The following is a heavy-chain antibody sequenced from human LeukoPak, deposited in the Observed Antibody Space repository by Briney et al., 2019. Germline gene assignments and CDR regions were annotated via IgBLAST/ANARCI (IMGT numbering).Heavy chain of an antibody. J-gene: IGHJ5*02. CDR3: ARGDSSMDWFDP. CDR1: GYSFTNLG. Sequence: GASVTVSCKASGYSFTNLGIHWVRQAPGQGLEWMGWISTYNGNTKYAQKFQGRFSMTTDKSTTTAHMELSRLRSDDTAVYYCARGDSSMDWFDPWGQGTLVTVSS. V-gene: IGHV1-18*04. CDR2: ISTYNGNT. D-gene: IGHD3-22*01.